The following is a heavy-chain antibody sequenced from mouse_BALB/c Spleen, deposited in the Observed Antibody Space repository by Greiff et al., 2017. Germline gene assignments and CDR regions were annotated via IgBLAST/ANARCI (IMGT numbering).Heavy chain of an antibody. CDR1: GFTFSDSY. J-gene: IGHJ1*01. Sequence: EVKLMESGGGLVQPGGSLRLSCATSGFTFSDSYMEWVRQPPGKRLEWIAASRNKANDYTTEYSASVKGRFIVSRDTSQSILYLQMNALRAEDTAIYYCARENWDGYFDVWGAGTTVTVSS. V-gene: IGHV7-1*02. CDR2: SRNKANDYTT. CDR3: ARENWDGYFDV. D-gene: IGHD4-1*01.